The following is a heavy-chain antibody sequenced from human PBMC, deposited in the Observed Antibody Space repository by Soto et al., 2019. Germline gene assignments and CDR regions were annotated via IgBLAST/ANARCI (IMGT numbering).Heavy chain of an antibody. V-gene: IGHV3-30*18. Sequence: GGSLRLSCAASGFTFSSYGMHLVRQTPGKGLERVEVISYDGSNKYYADSVKGRFTISRDNSKNTLYLQMNSLRAEDTAVYYCAKDKMAMGVGPFDYWGQGPMVTVSS. CDR2: ISYDGSNK. D-gene: IGHD3-3*01. CDR3: AKDKMAMGVGPFDY. J-gene: IGHJ4*02. CDR1: GFTFSSYG.